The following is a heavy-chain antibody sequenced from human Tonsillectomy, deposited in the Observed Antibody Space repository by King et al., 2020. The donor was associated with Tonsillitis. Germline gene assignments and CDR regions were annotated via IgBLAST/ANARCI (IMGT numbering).Heavy chain of an antibody. D-gene: IGHD3-22*01. CDR3: ARHCYDSSGHDCFDI. J-gene: IGHJ3*02. CDR1: GYRFTSYW. CDR2: IYPRDSDT. Sequence: VQLVESGAEVKKPGESLKISCKGSGYRFTSYWIAWVRQMPGKGLEWMGIIYPRDSDTTYSPSFQGQVTISADKSISTAYLQWSSLKASDTAMYYCARHCYDSSGHDCFDIWGQGTMVTVSS. V-gene: IGHV5-51*01.